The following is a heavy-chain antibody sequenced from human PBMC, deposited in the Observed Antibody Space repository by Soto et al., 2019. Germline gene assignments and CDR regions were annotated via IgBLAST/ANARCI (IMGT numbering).Heavy chain of an antibody. CDR3: ARGSNHFDY. D-gene: IGHD4-4*01. V-gene: IGHV3-74*01. Sequence: RVPSTASEVKIIDLGMHRVRQVPGKGPVWVSRINSDGNSTSYADSVKGRFTISRDNAKNTLYLQMNSLRAEDTAVYYYARGSNHFDYWGQGTLVTVSS. CDR2: INSDGNST. CDR1: EVKIIDLG. J-gene: IGHJ4*02.